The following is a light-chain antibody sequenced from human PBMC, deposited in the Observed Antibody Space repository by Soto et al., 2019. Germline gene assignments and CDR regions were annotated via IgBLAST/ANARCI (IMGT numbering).Light chain of an antibody. CDR3: GTWDSSLSAVV. CDR2: DNK. V-gene: IGLV1-51*01. Sequence: QSVLTQPPSVSAAPGQTVTISCSGSSSNIANNYVSWYQQLPGTAPKLLIYDNKKRPSGISDRFSGSKSGTSATLGITGLQTGDEADYYCGTWDSSLSAVVFGGGTKLTVL. CDR1: SSNIANNY. J-gene: IGLJ2*01.